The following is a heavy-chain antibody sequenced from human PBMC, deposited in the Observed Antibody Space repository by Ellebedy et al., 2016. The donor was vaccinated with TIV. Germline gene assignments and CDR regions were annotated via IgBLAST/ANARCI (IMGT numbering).Heavy chain of an antibody. CDR2: IIPIFGTA. Sequence: SVKVSXKASGGTFSSYAISWVRQAPGQGLEWMGGIIPIFGTANYAQKFQGRVTITADESTSTAYMELSSLRSEDTAVYYCARGAYSSGWYLTYYYYGMDVWGQGTTVTVSS. CDR3: ARGAYSSGWYLTYYYYGMDV. J-gene: IGHJ6*02. CDR1: GGTFSSYA. D-gene: IGHD6-19*01. V-gene: IGHV1-69*13.